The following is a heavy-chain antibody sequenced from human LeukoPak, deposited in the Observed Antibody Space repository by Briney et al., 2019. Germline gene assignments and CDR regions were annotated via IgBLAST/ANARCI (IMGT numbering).Heavy chain of an antibody. V-gene: IGHV1-46*01. CDR2: INPSGGST. CDR1: GYTFTNNY. D-gene: IGHD3-22*01. Sequence: ASVKVSCKASGYTFTNNYMHWVRQAPGQGLEWMGIINPSGGSTNYAQKFQGRVTMTRDTSTSTVYMELSGLRSEDTAVYYCARDDSSGYYHRAFDIWGQGTMVTVSS. CDR3: ARDDSSGYYHRAFDI. J-gene: IGHJ3*02.